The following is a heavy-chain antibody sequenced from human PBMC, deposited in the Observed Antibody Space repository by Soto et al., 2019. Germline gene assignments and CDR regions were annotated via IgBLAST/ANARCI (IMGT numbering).Heavy chain of an antibody. J-gene: IGHJ4*02. CDR2: ISWNSGSI. CDR1: GFTFDDYA. V-gene: IGHV3-9*01. Sequence: EVRLVESGGGLVQPGRSLRLSCAASGFTFDDYAMHWVRQAPGKCLEWVSGISWNSGSIGYADSVKGRFTISRDNAKNSLYLQMNSLRAEDTALYYCAKAVGSYGNFDYWGQGTLVTVSS. D-gene: IGHD5-18*01. CDR3: AKAVGSYGNFDY.